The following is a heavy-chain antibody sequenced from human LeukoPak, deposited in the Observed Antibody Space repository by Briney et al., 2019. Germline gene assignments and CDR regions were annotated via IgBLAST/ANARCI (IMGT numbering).Heavy chain of an antibody. CDR1: GYTFTSYD. D-gene: IGHD2-2*01. J-gene: IGHJ3*02. CDR3: ERGRYCSSTSCYGTDAFDI. Sequence: ASVKVSCKASGYTFTSYDINWVRQATGQGLEWMGWMNPSSGKTGLAQKFQGRVTMTRIASISTAYMELSSLRSDDTAVYYCERGRYCSSTSCYGTDAFDIWGQGTMVTVSS. V-gene: IGHV1-8*01. CDR2: MNPSSGKT.